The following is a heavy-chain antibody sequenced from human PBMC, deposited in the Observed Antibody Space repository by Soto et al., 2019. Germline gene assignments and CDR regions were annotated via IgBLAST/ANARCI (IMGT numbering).Heavy chain of an antibody. J-gene: IGHJ4*02. CDR3: AKEGLRYFDWLFPGFDY. CDR2: ISGSGGST. V-gene: IGHV3-23*01. D-gene: IGHD3-9*01. Sequence: GGSLRLSCAASGFTFSSYAMSWVRQAPGKGLEWVSAISGSGGSTYYADSVKGRFTISRDNSKNTLYLQMNSLRAEDTAVYYCAKEGLRYFDWLFPGFDYWGQGTLVTVLL. CDR1: GFTFSSYA.